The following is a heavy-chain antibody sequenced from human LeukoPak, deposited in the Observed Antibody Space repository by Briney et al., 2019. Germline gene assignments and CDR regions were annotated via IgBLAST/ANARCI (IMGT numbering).Heavy chain of an antibody. V-gene: IGHV4-39*02. CDR3: ARDIGNTYYDMAY. CDR1: GGSISSSSYY. Sequence: PSETLSLTCTVSGGSISSSSYYWGWIRQPPGKGLEWIGSIYYSGSTYYNPSLKSRVTISVDTSKNQFSLKLSSVTAADTAVYYCARDIGNTYYDMAYWGQGTLVTVSS. J-gene: IGHJ4*02. D-gene: IGHD3-22*01. CDR2: IYYSGST.